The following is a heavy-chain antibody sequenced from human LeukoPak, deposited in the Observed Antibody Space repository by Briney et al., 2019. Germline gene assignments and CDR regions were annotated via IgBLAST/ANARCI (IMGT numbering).Heavy chain of an antibody. D-gene: IGHD1-7*01. Sequence: GGSLRLSCAASGFTFSVYAMSWVRQAPGKGLEWVSAISGSGGSTYYADSVKGRFTISRDNSKNTLYLQMNSLRAEDTAVYYRAKQNNWNYGAFDIWGQGTMVTVSS. J-gene: IGHJ3*02. V-gene: IGHV3-23*01. CDR3: AKQNNWNYGAFDI. CDR2: ISGSGGST. CDR1: GFTFSVYA.